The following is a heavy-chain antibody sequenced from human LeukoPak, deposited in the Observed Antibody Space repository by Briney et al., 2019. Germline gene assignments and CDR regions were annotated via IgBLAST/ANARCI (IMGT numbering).Heavy chain of an antibody. CDR2: INPNSGGT. V-gene: IGHV1-2*04. CDR3: ARDLWSAYYYDSSGYYTPGAFDI. CDR1: GYTFTGYY. Sequence: AASVKVSCKASGYTFTGYYMHWVRQAPGQGLEWMGWINPNSGGTNYAQEFQGWVTMTRDTSISTAYMELSRLRSDDTAVYYCARDLWSAYYYDSSGYYTPGAFDIWGQGTMVTVSS. D-gene: IGHD3-22*01. J-gene: IGHJ3*02.